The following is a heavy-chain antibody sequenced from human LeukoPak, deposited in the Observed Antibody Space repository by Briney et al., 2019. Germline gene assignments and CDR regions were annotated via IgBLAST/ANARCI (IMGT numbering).Heavy chain of an antibody. D-gene: IGHD6-13*01. CDR3: ARVFGSWYNDYYYGMDV. J-gene: IGHJ6*02. CDR2: ISAYNGNT. V-gene: IGHV1-18*01. Sequence: GASVKVSCKASGYTFTSYGISWVRQAPGQGLEWMGWISAYNGNTNYAQKLQGRVTMTTDTSTSTAYMELRSLRSDDTAVYYCARVFGSWYNDYYYGMDVWGQGTTVTVSS. CDR1: GYTFTSYG.